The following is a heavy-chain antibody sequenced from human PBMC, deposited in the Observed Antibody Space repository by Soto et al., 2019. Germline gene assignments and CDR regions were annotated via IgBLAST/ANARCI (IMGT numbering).Heavy chain of an antibody. Sequence: ASVKVSCKASGGTFSSYTITWVRQAPGQGLEWMGRIIPSGGITSYAQKFQGRVTMTRDTSTSTVYMELSSLRSEDTAVYYCARALTTSGAFDYWGQGTLVTVSS. J-gene: IGHJ4*02. CDR2: IIPSGGIT. CDR3: ARALTTSGAFDY. CDR1: GGTFSSYT. D-gene: IGHD4-17*01. V-gene: IGHV1-46*03.